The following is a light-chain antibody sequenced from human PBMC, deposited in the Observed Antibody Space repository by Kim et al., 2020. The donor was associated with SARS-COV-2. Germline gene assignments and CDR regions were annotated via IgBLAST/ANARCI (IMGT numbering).Light chain of an antibody. Sequence: LSPGERATLSCRASQSVSSYLAWYQQKPGQAPRLLISDASNRATGIPARFSGSGSGADFTLTISSLEAEDFAVYYCQQRYNWPLTFGGGTKVDIK. CDR2: DAS. CDR1: QSVSSY. J-gene: IGKJ4*01. CDR3: QQRYNWPLT. V-gene: IGKV3-11*01.